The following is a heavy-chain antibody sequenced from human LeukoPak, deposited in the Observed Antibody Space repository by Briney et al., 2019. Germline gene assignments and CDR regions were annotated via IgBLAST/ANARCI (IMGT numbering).Heavy chain of an antibody. J-gene: IGHJ3*02. CDR3: ARSTEGPRYSSGLSDAFDI. V-gene: IGHV4-39*07. D-gene: IGHD6-19*01. CDR1: GGSISSSSYY. CDR2: IYYSGST. Sequence: KASETLSLTCTVSGGSISSSSYYWGWIRQPPGKGLEWIGSIYYSGSTYYNPSLKSRVTISVDTSKNQFSLKLSSVTAADTAVYYCARSTEGPRYSSGLSDAFDIWGQGTMVNVSS.